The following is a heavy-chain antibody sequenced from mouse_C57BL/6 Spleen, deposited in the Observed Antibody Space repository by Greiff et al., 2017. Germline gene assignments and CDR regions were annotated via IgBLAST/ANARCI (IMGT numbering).Heavy chain of an antibody. Sequence: VQLQQSGAELVRPGASVKLSCKASGYTFTDYYINWVKQRPGQGLEWIARIYPGSGNTYYNEKFKGKATLTAEKSSSTAYMPLSSLTSEDSAVYFCARDDGYYGYYAMDYWGQGTSVTVSS. CDR3: ARDDGYYGYYAMDY. CDR1: GYTFTDYY. CDR2: IYPGSGNT. J-gene: IGHJ4*01. V-gene: IGHV1-76*01. D-gene: IGHD2-3*01.